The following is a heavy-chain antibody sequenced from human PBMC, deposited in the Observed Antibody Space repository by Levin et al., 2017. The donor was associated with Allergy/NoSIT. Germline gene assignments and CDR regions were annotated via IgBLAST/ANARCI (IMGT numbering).Heavy chain of an antibody. Sequence: LRLSCAISGDSVSSDSAAWNWLRQSPSRGLEWLGRTYYRSQWHNEYAESVKSRITINPDTSKNQFSLQLNSVTPEDTAVYYCAREVGSPTLFDYWGQETLVTVSS. CDR1: GDSVSSDSAA. V-gene: IGHV6-1*01. J-gene: IGHJ4*02. CDR3: AREVGSPTLFDY. CDR2: TYYRSQWHN. D-gene: IGHD1-26*01.